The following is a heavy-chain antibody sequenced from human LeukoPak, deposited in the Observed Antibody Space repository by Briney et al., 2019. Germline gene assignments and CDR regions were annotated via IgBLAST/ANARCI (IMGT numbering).Heavy chain of an antibody. CDR2: ISGSGGST. J-gene: IGHJ4*02. CDR3: AKDTRLAAGSPSSPPFDY. V-gene: IGHV3-23*01. D-gene: IGHD6-13*01. CDR1: GFTFSSYA. Sequence: GGSLRLSCAASGFTFSSYAMSWVRQAPGKGLEWVSAISGSGGSTYYADTVKGRFTISRDNSKNTLYLQMNSLRAEDTAVYYCAKDTRLAAGSPSSPPFDYWGQGTLVTVSS.